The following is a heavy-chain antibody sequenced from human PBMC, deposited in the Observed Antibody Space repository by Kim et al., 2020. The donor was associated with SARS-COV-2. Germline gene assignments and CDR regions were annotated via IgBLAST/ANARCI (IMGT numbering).Heavy chain of an antibody. Sequence: GGSLRLSCAASGLSVSNYGMHWVRQAPGKGLEWVAVIWHDGSRKYYGDAVKGRFTISRDTSKNTLYLDMNNLRVDDTAVYYCARLANPFDYWGQGTLVTVSA. CDR2: IWHDGSRK. J-gene: IGHJ4*02. CDR1: GLSVSNYG. V-gene: IGHV3-33*01. D-gene: IGHD5-12*01. CDR3: ARLANPFDY.